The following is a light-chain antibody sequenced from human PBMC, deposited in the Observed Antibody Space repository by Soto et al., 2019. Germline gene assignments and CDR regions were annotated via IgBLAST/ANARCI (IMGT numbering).Light chain of an antibody. CDR2: EVT. J-gene: IGLJ1*01. CDR3: ASYTSSNTLV. V-gene: IGLV2-14*01. CDR1: SGDVGNYNF. Sequence: QSALAQPASVSGSPGQSITISCTGTSGDVGNYNFVSWHQQHPGKAPKLLIFEVTNRPSGVSSRFSGSKSGNTASLTISGLQAEDEADYYCASYTSSNTLVLGTGTKVTVL.